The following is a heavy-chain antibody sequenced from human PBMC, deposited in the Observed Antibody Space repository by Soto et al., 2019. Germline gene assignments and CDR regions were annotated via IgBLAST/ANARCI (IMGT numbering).Heavy chain of an antibody. V-gene: IGHV3-30*18. Sequence: QVQLVESGGGVVQPERSLRLSCEASGFIFSSYGMHWVRQAPGKGLEWVAVVSHDGSNKKYVDSVEGRFTISRDNSKNTLYLQMNSRRAEDTAVYYWAKDTYYSSSSGYYSFDYWGQGTLVTVSS. CDR2: VSHDGSNK. J-gene: IGHJ4*02. D-gene: IGHD3-22*01. CDR3: AKDTYYSSSSGYYSFDY. CDR1: GFIFSSYG.